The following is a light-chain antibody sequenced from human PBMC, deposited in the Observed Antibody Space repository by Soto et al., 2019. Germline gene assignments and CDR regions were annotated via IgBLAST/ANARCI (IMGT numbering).Light chain of an antibody. CDR1: TSDVGGYRY. Sequence: QAALTQPASVSGSPGQSITISCTGTTSDVGGYRYFSWYQQHPGRAPQLMIYNVSNRPSGVSNRFSGSKSGNKASLTISGLQAEDEADYYCSSYASSNTVLFGGGTKLTVL. V-gene: IGLV2-14*01. CDR3: SSYASSNTVL. CDR2: NVS. J-gene: IGLJ2*01.